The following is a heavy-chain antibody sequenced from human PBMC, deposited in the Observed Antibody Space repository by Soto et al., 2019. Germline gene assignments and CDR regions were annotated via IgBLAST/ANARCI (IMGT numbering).Heavy chain of an antibody. D-gene: IGHD5-18*01. V-gene: IGHV1-18*01. CDR1: GYTFTSYG. CDR3: AAREGAEADTAMVNFDY. CDR2: ISAYNGNT. J-gene: IGHJ4*02. Sequence: VKVSCKASGYTFTSYGISWVRQAPGQGLEWMGWISAYNGNTNYAQKLQGRVTMTTDTSTSTAYMELRSLRSDDTAVYYCAAREGAEADTAMVNFDYWGQGTLVTVSS.